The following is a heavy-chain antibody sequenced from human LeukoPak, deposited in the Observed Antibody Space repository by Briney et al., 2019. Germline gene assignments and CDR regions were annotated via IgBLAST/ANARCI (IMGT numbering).Heavy chain of an antibody. V-gene: IGHV4-4*02. J-gene: IGHJ5*02. Sequence: SETLSLTCAVSGGSISSGSWWSWVRQPPGKGLEWIGEIYHSGSTNYNPSLKSRVTISVDKSKNQFSLKLSSVTAAGTAVYYCARGSIAQDNWFDPWGQGTLVTVSS. CDR1: GGSISSGSW. CDR2: IYHSGST. D-gene: IGHD6-6*01. CDR3: ARGSIAQDNWFDP.